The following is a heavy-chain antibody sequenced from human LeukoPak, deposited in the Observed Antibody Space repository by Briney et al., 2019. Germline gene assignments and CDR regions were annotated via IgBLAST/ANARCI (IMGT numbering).Heavy chain of an antibody. D-gene: IGHD2-2*01. CDR1: GFTFSSYS. J-gene: IGHJ5*02. CDR3: ARRSADCSGTSCRNWFDP. CDR2: VSSASSTI. V-gene: IGHV3-48*02. Sequence: GGSLRLSCAASGFTFSSYSMNWVRQAPGKGLEWVSYVSSASSTIYYADSVKGRFTISRDNAKNSLYLQMKSLRDEDTAVYYCARRSADCSGTSCRNWFDPWGQGTLVIVSS.